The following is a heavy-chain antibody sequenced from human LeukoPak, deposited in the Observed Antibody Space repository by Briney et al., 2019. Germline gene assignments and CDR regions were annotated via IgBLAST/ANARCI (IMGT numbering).Heavy chain of an antibody. Sequence: GASVKVSCKASGGTFSSYGISWVREAPGQGLEWMGWISAYNGNTNYAQKLQGRVTMTTDTSTSTAYMELRSLRSDDTAVYYCASISYGDYSFDYWGQGTLVTVSS. D-gene: IGHD4-17*01. CDR2: ISAYNGNT. J-gene: IGHJ4*02. CDR1: GGTFSSYG. CDR3: ASISYGDYSFDY. V-gene: IGHV1-18*01.